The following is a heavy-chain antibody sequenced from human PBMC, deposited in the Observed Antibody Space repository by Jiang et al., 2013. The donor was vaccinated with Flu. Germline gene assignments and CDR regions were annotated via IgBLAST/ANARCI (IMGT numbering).Heavy chain of an antibody. D-gene: IGHD7-27*01. J-gene: IGHJ6*02. Sequence: SGAEVKKPGSSVKVSCKASGGTFSSYTISWVRQAPGQGLEWMGRIIPILGIANYAQKFQGRVTITADKSTSTAYMELSSLRSEDTAVYYCAREVAGDNYYYYGMDVWGQGTTVTVSS. CDR2: IIPILGIA. V-gene: IGHV1-69*04. CDR1: GGTFSSYT. CDR3: AREVAGDNYYYYGMDV.